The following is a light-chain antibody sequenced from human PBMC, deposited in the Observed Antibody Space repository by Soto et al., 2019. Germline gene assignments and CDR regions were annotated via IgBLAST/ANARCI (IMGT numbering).Light chain of an antibody. CDR2: EAN. Sequence: QSALTQPASVSGSPGQSITISCTGTSSDVGSYNLVSWYQQHPGKATKIMIYEANKRPSGVSDRFSGSKSGNTASLTISGLQAEDEAEYYCSSYAGYSTSVVFGGGTKLTVL. CDR1: SSDVGSYNL. J-gene: IGLJ2*01. V-gene: IGLV2-23*01. CDR3: SSYAGYSTSVV.